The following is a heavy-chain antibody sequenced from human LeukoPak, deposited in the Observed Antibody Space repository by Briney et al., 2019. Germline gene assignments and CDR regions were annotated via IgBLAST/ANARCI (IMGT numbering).Heavy chain of an antibody. Sequence: PGRSLRLSCAASGFTFSSYAMQWVRQAPGKGLEGSAVISYDGSNKYYADSVKGRFTISRDNSKNTLYLQMNSLRAEDTAVYYCAANILYGSSWYSVDYWGQGTLVTVSS. CDR1: GFTFSSYA. CDR3: AANILYGSSWYSVDY. J-gene: IGHJ4*02. D-gene: IGHD6-13*01. V-gene: IGHV3-30*01. CDR2: ISYDGSNK.